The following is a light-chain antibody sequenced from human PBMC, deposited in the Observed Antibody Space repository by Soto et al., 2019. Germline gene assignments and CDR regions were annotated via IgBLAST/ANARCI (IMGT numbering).Light chain of an antibody. CDR3: GSITRSSTSV. Sequence: SVLTQPASVSWTPGQSITISCTGTSRDVGGYNYVSWYQQHPGKVPKVIIYEVSYRPSGVSNRFSGSKSGNTASLTISGLQAEDEADYYCGSITRSSTSVFGTGTKVTV. CDR2: EVS. V-gene: IGLV2-14*01. CDR1: SRDVGGYNY. J-gene: IGLJ1*01.